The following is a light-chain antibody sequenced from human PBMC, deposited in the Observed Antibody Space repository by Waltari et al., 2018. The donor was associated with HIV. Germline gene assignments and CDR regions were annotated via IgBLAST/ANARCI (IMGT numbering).Light chain of an antibody. CDR1: SSDVGGYNY. J-gene: IGLJ2*01. V-gene: IGLV2-11*01. CDR2: DVS. CDR3: CSYAGSYTFVV. Sequence: QSALTQPRSVSGSPGQSVTISCTGTSSDVGGYNYVSWYQQHQGTAPKLMIYDVSKRPSGVPARFAGSKSGQTASLTIVGLQAEDEADYYCCSYAGSYTFVVFGGGTELTV.